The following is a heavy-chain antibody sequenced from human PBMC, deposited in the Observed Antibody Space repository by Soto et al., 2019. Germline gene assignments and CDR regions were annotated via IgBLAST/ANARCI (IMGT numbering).Heavy chain of an antibody. CDR1: GGTFSSYA. J-gene: IGHJ6*02. CDR2: IIPIFGTA. V-gene: IGHV1-69*01. D-gene: IGHD6-13*01. Sequence: QVQLVQSGAEVKKPGSSVKVSCKASGGTFSSYAISWVRQAPGQGLEWMGGIIPIFGTANYAQKFQGRVTITADESTSTAYMELSSLRSEDTAVYYCARDSGQQQLVLIYYYGMDVWGQGTTVTVSS. CDR3: ARDSGQQQLVLIYYYGMDV.